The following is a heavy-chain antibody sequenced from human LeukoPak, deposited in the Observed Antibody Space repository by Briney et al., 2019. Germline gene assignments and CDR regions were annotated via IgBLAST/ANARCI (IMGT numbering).Heavy chain of an antibody. D-gene: IGHD4/OR15-4a*01. J-gene: IGHJ4*02. V-gene: IGHV3-53*01. CDR2: IYSDNT. CDR3: ARRAGAYSHPYDY. Sequence: GGSLRLSCAASEFTFSSFSMNWVRQAPGKGLEWVSFIYSDNTHYSDSVKSRFTISRDNSKNTLYLQMNSLRAEDTAVYYCARRAGAYSHPYDYWGQGTLVTVSS. CDR1: EFTFSSFS.